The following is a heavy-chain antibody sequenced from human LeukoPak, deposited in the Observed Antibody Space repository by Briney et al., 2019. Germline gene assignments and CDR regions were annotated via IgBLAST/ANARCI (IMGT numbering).Heavy chain of an antibody. D-gene: IGHD3-22*01. V-gene: IGHV4-34*01. Sequence: SETLSLTCAVYGGSFSGYYWSWIRQPPGKGLEGFGEINHSGSTNYNTSLKSRVTISVDTSKNQFSLKLNSVTAADTAVYYCARGFTINYYDSSGYYWDFWGQGTLVTVSS. CDR1: GGSFSGYY. CDR3: ARGFTINYYDSSGYYWDF. CDR2: INHSGST. J-gene: IGHJ4*02.